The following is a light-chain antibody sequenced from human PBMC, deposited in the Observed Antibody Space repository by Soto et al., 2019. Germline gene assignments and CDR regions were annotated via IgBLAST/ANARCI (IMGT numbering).Light chain of an antibody. CDR1: SSDVGGYNY. J-gene: IGLJ1*01. CDR3: SSFTSSSTYV. CDR2: EDS. Sequence: QSALTQPASVSGSPGQSITISCTGTSSDVGGYNYVSWYQQHPGKAPKLMIYEDSNRPSGVSYRFSCSKSGNTASLTISGLQAEDEADYYCSSFTSSSTYVFGNGTKVTVL. V-gene: IGLV2-14*01.